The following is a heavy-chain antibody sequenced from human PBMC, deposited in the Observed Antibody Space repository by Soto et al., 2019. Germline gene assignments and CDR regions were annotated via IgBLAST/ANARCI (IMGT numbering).Heavy chain of an antibody. J-gene: IGHJ4*02. D-gene: IGHD5-18*01. Sequence: AGGSLILFCTASGVTFSSYSMNGVRQVPGKGLEWVSSISSSSSYIYYADSVKGRFTISRDNAKNSLYLQMNSLRAEDTAVYYSARVAVDTAMVDYWGQGTLVTVSS. CDR2: ISSSSSYI. CDR1: GVTFSSYS. V-gene: IGHV3-21*01. CDR3: ARVAVDTAMVDY.